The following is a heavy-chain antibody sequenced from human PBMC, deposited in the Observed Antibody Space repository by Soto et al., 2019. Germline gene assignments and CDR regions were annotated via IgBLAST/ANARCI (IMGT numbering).Heavy chain of an antibody. J-gene: IGHJ6*02. D-gene: IGHD4-17*01. CDR3: ARDYGSGMDV. Sequence: QVQLVESGGGVVQPGRSLRLSCAASGLTFSSYGMHWVRQAPGKGLEWVALIWYDGSDKYYADSVKGRFTISRDNSKNTLYRQMNSLRAEDTAVYYCARDYGSGMDVWGQGTTLTVSS. V-gene: IGHV3-33*01. CDR2: IWYDGSDK. CDR1: GLTFSSYG.